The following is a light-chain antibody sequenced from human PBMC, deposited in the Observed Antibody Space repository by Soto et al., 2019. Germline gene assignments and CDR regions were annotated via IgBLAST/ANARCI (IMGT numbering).Light chain of an antibody. CDR3: QQYDNSIT. CDR1: QSVSSNN. CDR2: GAS. V-gene: IGKV3-20*01. Sequence: EIVLTQSPGTLSLSPGETATLSCRASQSVSSNNLAWYHQKPGQTPRLLIYGASSRATGIPDRFSGSGSGTDFTLTISRLEPEALAVYYCQQYDNSITFGPGTRLEIE. J-gene: IGKJ5*01.